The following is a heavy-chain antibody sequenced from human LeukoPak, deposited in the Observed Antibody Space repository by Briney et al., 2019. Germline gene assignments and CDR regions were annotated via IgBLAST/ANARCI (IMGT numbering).Heavy chain of an antibody. D-gene: IGHD3-22*01. CDR1: GGSISSYYY. V-gene: IGHV4-59*01. CDR3: AVRTVGTGYYDSSGYYEG. J-gene: IGHJ4*02. Sequence: PSETLSLTCTVSGGSISSYYYWSWIRQPPGKGLEWIGYIYYSGTTDYNPSLKSRVTISVDTSKNQFSLKLSSVTAADTAVYYCAVRTVGTGYYDSSGYYEGWGQGTLVTVSS. CDR2: IYYSGTT.